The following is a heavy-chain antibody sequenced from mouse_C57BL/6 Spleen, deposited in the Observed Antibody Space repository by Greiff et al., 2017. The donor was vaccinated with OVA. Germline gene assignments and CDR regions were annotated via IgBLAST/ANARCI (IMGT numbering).Heavy chain of an antibody. CDR3: ARKPSYYPIDV. Sequence: EVKLQQSGPELVKPGASVKISCKASGYTFTDYYMNWVKQSHGKSLEWIGDINPNNGGTSYNQKFKGKATLTVDKSSSTAYMELRSLTSEDSAVYYCARKPSYYPIDVWGTGTTVTVSS. V-gene: IGHV1-26*01. CDR1: GYTFTDYY. J-gene: IGHJ1*03. CDR2: INPNNGGT. D-gene: IGHD2-10*01.